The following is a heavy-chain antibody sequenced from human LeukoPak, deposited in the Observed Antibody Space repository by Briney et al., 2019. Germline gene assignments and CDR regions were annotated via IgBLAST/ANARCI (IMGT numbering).Heavy chain of an antibody. CDR3: AGETGIIAPGAFDI. CDR2: IYSGGST. J-gene: IGHJ3*02. D-gene: IGHD1-1*01. V-gene: IGHV3-53*01. CDR1: GFTVSNNY. Sequence: GGSLRLSCAASGFTVSNNYMTWVRQAPGKGLEWVSVIYSGGSTYYADSVKGRFTISRDNSKNTLYLQMNSLRAEDTAVYYCAGETGIIAPGAFDIWGQGTMVTVSS.